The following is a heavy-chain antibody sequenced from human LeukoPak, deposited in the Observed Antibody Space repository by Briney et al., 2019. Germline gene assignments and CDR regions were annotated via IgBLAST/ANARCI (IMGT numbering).Heavy chain of an antibody. Sequence: SETLSLTCAVYGGSFSGYYWSWIRQPPGKGPEWIGEINHSGSTNYNPSLKSRVTISVDTSKNQFSLKLSSVTAADTAVYYCARRPTYYYDSSGYSWFDPWGQGTLVTVSS. D-gene: IGHD3-22*01. CDR3: ARRPTYYYDSSGYSWFDP. J-gene: IGHJ5*02. CDR1: GGSFSGYY. V-gene: IGHV4-34*01. CDR2: INHSGST.